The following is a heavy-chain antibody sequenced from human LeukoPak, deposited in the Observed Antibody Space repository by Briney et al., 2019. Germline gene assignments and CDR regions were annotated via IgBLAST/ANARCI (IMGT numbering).Heavy chain of an antibody. D-gene: IGHD3-10*01. CDR3: ARDRRVTMVRGVIPPPLDY. J-gene: IGHJ4*02. V-gene: IGHV1-46*01. Sequence: ASVKVSCKASGYTFTSYYMHWVRQAPGQGLEWMGIINPSGGSTSYAQKFQGRVTMTRDTSTSTVYMELSSPRSEDTAVYYCARDRRVTMVRGVIPPPLDYWGQGTLVTVSS. CDR2: INPSGGST. CDR1: GYTFTSYY.